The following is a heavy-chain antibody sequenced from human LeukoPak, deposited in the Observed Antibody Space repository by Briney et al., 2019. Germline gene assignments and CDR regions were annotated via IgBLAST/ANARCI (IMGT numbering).Heavy chain of an antibody. V-gene: IGHV1-3*01. CDR1: RYPFTSYA. CDR2: IHVGNGNT. CDR3: ARVDGSGPNAPNDC. D-gene: IGHD3-10*01. Sequence: ASVKISCKASRYPFTSYAMHWVRQAPGQRLEWMGWIHVGNGNTEYSQKFQGRDTITRDTPATTTYMELSSLRSEDTAVYYCARVDGSGPNAPNDCWGQGSLVTVSS. J-gene: IGHJ4*02.